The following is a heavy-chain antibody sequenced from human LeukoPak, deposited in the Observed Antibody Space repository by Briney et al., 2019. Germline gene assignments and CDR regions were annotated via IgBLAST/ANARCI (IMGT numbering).Heavy chain of an antibody. CDR2: INSEGSRT. CDR1: GFTFSSYN. V-gene: IGHV3-74*01. Sequence: PGGSLRLSCAASGFTFSSYNMNWVRQAPGKGLVWVSRINSEGSRTTYADSVKGRFTISRDNAKNTLYLQMNSLRAGDTAVYYCARDRTYCGGDCHSSPFDYWGQGSLVTVSS. D-gene: IGHD2-21*02. CDR3: ARDRTYCGGDCHSSPFDY. J-gene: IGHJ4*02.